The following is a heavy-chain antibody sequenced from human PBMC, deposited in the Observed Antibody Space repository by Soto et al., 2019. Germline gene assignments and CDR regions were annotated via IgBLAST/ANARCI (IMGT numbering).Heavy chain of an antibody. CDR3: ARSPGPGFDF. CDR2: TYFRSQWSN. CDR1: GDSVLSLTAT. V-gene: IGHV6-1*01. J-gene: IGHJ4*02. Sequence: PSPTLSLTCAVSGDSVLSLTATWNWIRQSPSRGLGWLGRTYFRSQWSNDYSASVRTRVIINADTSKNQFSLQLTSVTPEDTAVYYCARSPGPGFDFWGQGTLVTVSS.